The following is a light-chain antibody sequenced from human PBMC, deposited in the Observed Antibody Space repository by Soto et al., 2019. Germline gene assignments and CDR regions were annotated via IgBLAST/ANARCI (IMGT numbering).Light chain of an antibody. V-gene: IGLV2-8*01. CDR3: SSYGGPNNSNYV. CDR2: EVN. J-gene: IGLJ1*01. CDR1: SSDVGAYNY. Sequence: QSALTQPPSASGSPGQSVTISCTGTSSDVGAYNYVSWYQQHPGKAPKLMISEVNKRPSGVPDRLSGSKSGNTASLTVSGLQPEDEADYDCSSYGGPNNSNYVFGTGTKVTV.